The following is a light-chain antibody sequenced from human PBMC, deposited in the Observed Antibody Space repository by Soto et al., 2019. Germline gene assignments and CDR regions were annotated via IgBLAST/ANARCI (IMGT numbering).Light chain of an antibody. J-gene: IGLJ3*02. CDR1: SSDVGGYNY. CDR2: EVS. Sequence: QSVLTQPASVSGSPGQSITISCTGTSSDVGGYNYVSWYQQHPGKAPKVMIYEVSTRPSGVSDRFSGSKSGNTASLTISGLQAEDEADYYCSSYTSSTTLVVFGGGTQLTVL. V-gene: IGLV2-14*01. CDR3: SSYTSSTTLVV.